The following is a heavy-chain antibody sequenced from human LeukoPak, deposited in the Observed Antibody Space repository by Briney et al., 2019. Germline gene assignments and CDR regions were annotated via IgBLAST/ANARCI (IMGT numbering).Heavy chain of an antibody. J-gene: IGHJ4*02. Sequence: SETLSLTCAVSGDSISTYYWSWIRQSPGKGLEWIGYIYYSGSTNYNPSLKSRVTISVDTSKNQFSLKLSSVTAADTAVYYCAKGECSGGGGYASSFDYWGQGTLVTVSS. D-gene: IGHD2-15*01. CDR3: AKGECSGGGGYASSFDY. CDR2: IYYSGST. CDR1: GDSISTYY. V-gene: IGHV4-59*01.